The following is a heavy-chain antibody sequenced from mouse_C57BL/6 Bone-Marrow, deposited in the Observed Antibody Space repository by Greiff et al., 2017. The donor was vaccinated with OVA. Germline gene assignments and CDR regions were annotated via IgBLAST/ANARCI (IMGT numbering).Heavy chain of an antibody. CDR1: GYTFTSYG. CDR3: ARRVPHCYAMDY. D-gene: IGHD2-14*01. Sequence: QVQLQQSGAELARPGASVKLSCKASGYTFTSYGISWVKQRTGQGLEWIGEIYPRSGNTYYNEKFKGKATLTADKSSSTAYMELRSLTSEDAAVYFCARRVPHCYAMDYWGQGTSVTVSS. J-gene: IGHJ4*01. CDR2: IYPRSGNT. V-gene: IGHV1-81*01.